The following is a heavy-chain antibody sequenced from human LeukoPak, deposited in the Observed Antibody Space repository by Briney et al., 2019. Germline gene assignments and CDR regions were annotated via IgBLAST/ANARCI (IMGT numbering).Heavy chain of an antibody. CDR1: GFSFSDFY. D-gene: IGHD6-13*01. CDR2: ISSTGSTI. CDR3: ARESCGSWTIYDQ. J-gene: IGHJ5*02. Sequence: PGGSLRLSCPASGFSFSDFYMTWIRQAPGKGLEWFAYISSTGSTIYYADSVKGRFTVSRDNARNSLYLQMNSLRVEHTAVYYCARESCGSWTIYDQWGQETLVTVSS. V-gene: IGHV3-11*01.